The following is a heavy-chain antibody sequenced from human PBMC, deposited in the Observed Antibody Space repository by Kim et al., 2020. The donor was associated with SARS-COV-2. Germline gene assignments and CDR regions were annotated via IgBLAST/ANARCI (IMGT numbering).Heavy chain of an antibody. D-gene: IGHD4-17*01. J-gene: IGHJ6*02. CDR3: TTDLLPLDYGDCQSGGDV. V-gene: IGHV3-15*01. Sequence: GGSLRLSCAASGFTFSNAWMSWVRQAPGKGLEWVGRIKSKTDAGTTDYAAPVKARFTISRDDSKNTLYLQMNSLKTEDTAVYYCTTDLLPLDYGDCQSGGDVWGQGTTVTVSS. CDR1: GFTFSNAW. CDR2: IKSKTDAGTT.